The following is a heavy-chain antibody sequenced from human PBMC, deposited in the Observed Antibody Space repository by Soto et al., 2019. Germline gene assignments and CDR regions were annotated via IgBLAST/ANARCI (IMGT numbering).Heavy chain of an antibody. D-gene: IGHD3-22*01. CDR3: ARCPHYYDSSGYYHFDY. CDR1: GGSISSGGYY. CDR2: IYYSGST. V-gene: IGHV4-31*03. J-gene: IGHJ4*02. Sequence: PSETLSLTCTVSGGSISSGGYYWSWIRQHPGKGLEWIGYIYYSGSTYYNPSLKSRVTISVDTSKNQFSLKLSSVTAADTAVYYCARCPHYYDSSGYYHFDYWGQGTLVTVSS.